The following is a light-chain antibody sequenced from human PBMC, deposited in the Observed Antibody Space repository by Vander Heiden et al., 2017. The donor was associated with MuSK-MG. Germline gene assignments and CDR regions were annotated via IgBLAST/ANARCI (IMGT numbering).Light chain of an antibody. CDR2: LGS. CDR1: QSLLHSNGYNY. J-gene: IGKJ4*01. Sequence: DIVMTQSPLSLLVTPGEPASISCRSSQSLLHSNGYNYLDWYLQKPGQSPQLLIYLGSNRASGVPDRFSGSGSGTDFTLKISRVEAEDVGVYYCRQALQTPQTFGGGTKVEIK. CDR3: RQALQTPQT. V-gene: IGKV2-28*01.